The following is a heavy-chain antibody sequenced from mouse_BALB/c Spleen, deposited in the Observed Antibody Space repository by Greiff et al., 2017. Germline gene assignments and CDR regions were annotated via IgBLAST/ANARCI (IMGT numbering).Heavy chain of an antibody. J-gene: IGHJ4*01. D-gene: IGHD1-1*01. Sequence: QVQLQQSAAELARPGASVKMSCKASGYTFTSYTMHWVKQRPGQGLEWIGYINPSSGYTEYNQKFKDKTTLTADKSSSTAYMQLSSLTSEDSAVYYCARYYGSSYYAMDYWGQGTSVTVSS. V-gene: IGHV1-4*02. CDR2: INPSSGYT. CDR3: ARYYGSSYYAMDY. CDR1: GYTFTSYT.